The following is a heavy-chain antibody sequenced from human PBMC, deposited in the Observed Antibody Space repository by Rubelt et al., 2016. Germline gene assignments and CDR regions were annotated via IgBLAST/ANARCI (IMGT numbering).Heavy chain of an antibody. CDR1: GFTFSIYR. D-gene: IGHD1-26*01. V-gene: IGHV3-21*02. Sequence: EIQLVESGGGLVKPGGSLRLSCAASGFTFSIYRMKWVRQAPGKGLEWVSSISSVGDYIYYADSVRGRFTISRDNAKNSLYLQMNSLRAEDTAVAYCAIGLNGRDSPLDAFEMWGQGTRVTVSS. CDR2: ISSVGDYI. J-gene: IGHJ3*02. CDR3: AIGLNGRDSPLDAFEM.